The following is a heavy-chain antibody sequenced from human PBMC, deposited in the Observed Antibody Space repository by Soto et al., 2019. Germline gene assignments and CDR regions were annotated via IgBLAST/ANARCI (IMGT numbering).Heavy chain of an antibody. CDR1: GYSFTSYW. CDR2: IYPGDSDT. D-gene: IGHD6-13*01. J-gene: IGHJ5*02. CDR3: ARSPRIAAAGTEWFDP. Sequence: GESLKISCKGSGYSFTSYWIGWVRQMPGKGLEWMGIIYPGDSDTRYSPSFQGQVTISADKSISTAYLQWSSLKASDTAMYYCARSPRIAAAGTEWFDPWGQGTLVTVS. V-gene: IGHV5-51*01.